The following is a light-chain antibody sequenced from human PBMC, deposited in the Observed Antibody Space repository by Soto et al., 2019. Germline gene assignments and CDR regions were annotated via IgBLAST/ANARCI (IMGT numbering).Light chain of an antibody. V-gene: IGKV1-6*01. CDR3: LQHFNFSWT. CDR2: AAF. CDR1: QGIRND. Sequence: AIHMTQSPSSLSASVGDRVTITCRASQGIRNDLGWYQKKPGKAPKLLIFAAFNLQSGVPSRFSGGGSGTDFTLTISSLQPEDFATYYCLQHFNFSWTFGQGTQVDIK. J-gene: IGKJ1*01.